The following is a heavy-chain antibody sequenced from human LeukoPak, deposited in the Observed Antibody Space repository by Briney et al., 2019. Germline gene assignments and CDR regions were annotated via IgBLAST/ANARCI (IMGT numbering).Heavy chain of an antibody. D-gene: IGHD6-13*01. CDR3: ARLAAPQSPNFDY. V-gene: IGHV1-69*01. CDR1: GGTFSSYA. J-gene: IGHJ4*02. CDR2: IIPIFGTA. Sequence: GSSVKVSCKASGGTFSSYAISWVRQAPGQGLEWMGGIIPIFGTANYAQKFQGRVTITADESTSTAYMELSSLRSEDTAVYYCARLAAPQSPNFDYWGQGTLVTVSS.